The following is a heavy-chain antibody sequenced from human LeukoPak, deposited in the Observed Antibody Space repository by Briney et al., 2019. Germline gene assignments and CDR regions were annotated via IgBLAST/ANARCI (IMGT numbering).Heavy chain of an antibody. CDR2: IYHSGST. V-gene: IGHV4-30-2*01. J-gene: IGHJ4*02. D-gene: IGHD5-18*01. Sequence: PSQTLSLTCTVSGGSISSGGYYWSWIRQPPGKGLEWIGYIYHSGSTYYNPSLKSRVTISVDRSKNQFSLKLSSVTAADTAVYYCARGIRGYSYGSPFDYWGQGTLVTVSS. CDR1: GGSISSGGYY. CDR3: ARGIRGYSYGSPFDY.